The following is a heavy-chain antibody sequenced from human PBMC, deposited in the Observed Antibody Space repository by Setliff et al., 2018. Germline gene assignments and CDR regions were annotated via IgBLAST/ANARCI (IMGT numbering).Heavy chain of an antibody. CDR3: ACPDILTGLYDY. CDR1: GFTFSSYE. D-gene: IGHD3-9*01. CDR2: ISSSGSTI. Sequence: PGGSLRLSCAASGFTFSSYEMNWVRQAPGKGLEWVSYISSSGSTIYYADPVKGRFAITRDDAKNSLYLQMNSLGAEDTAVYYCACPDILTGLYDYWGPGTLVTVSS. J-gene: IGHJ4*02. V-gene: IGHV3-48*03.